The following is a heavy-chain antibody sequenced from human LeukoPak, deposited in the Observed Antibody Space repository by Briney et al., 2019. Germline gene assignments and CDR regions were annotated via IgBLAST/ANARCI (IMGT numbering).Heavy chain of an antibody. CDR2: IYYSGST. J-gene: IGHJ5*02. CDR1: GGSISSGGYY. V-gene: IGHV4-31*03. CDR3: AGARTSIRIMITFGGVIDRFDP. Sequence: PSQTLSLTCTVSGGSISSGGYYWSWIRQHPGKGLEWIGYIYYSGSTYYNPSLKSRVTISVDTSKNQFSLKLSSVTAADTAVYYCAGARTSIRIMITFGGVIDRFDPWGQGTLVTVSS. D-gene: IGHD3-16*02.